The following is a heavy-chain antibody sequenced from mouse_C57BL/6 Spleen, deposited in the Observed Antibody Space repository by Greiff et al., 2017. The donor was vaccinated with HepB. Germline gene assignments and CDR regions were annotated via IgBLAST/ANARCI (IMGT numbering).Heavy chain of an antibody. J-gene: IGHJ4*01. CDR2: ISSGSSTI. V-gene: IGHV5-17*01. CDR1: GFPFSDYG. D-gene: IGHD2-4*01. CDR3: ASSRSTMRAMDY. Sequence: EVQGVESGGGLVKPGGSLKLSCAASGFPFSDYGMHWVRQAPEKGLEWVAYISSGSSTIYYADTVKGRFTISRDNAKNTLFLQMTSLRSEDTAMYYCASSRSTMRAMDYWGQGTSVTVSS.